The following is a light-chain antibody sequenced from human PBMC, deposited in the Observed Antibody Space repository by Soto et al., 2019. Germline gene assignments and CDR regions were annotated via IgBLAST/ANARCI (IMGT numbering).Light chain of an antibody. Sequence: VLTQPPSVSGTPGQSVTVSCSGSSSNIGSNSVKWYQQFPGAAPKLLIYSNALRPSGVPDRFSGSKSGTSASLAISGLQPEDEADYYCAVWDDSLMGVFGGGTKVTVL. CDR1: SSNIGSNS. CDR3: AVWDDSLMGV. V-gene: IGLV1-44*01. CDR2: SNA. J-gene: IGLJ1*01.